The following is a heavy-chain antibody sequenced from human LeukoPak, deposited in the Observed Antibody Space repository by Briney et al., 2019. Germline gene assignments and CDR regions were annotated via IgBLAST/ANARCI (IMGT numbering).Heavy chain of an antibody. D-gene: IGHD1-1*01. CDR2: IYYSGST. J-gene: IGHJ4*02. V-gene: IGHV4-31*03. CDR1: GGSISSGGYY. CDR3: ARDGGRGWNGGFDY. Sequence: SQTLSLTCTVSGGSISSGGYYWRWIRQHPGKGLEWIGYIYYSGSTYYNPSLKSRVTISVDTSKNQFSLKLSSVTAADTAVYYCARDGGRGWNGGFDYWGQGTLVTVSS.